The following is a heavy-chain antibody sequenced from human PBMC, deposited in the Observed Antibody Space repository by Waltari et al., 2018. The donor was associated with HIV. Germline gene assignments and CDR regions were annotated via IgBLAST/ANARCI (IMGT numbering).Heavy chain of an antibody. D-gene: IGHD6-13*01. CDR3: ARGGGSSWYYFDF. CDR2: INHSGST. V-gene: IGHV4-34*01. J-gene: IGHJ4*02. Sequence: QVQLQQWGAGLLKPSETLSLTCAVYGESFSGYHWSWIRQPPGKGLEWIGEINHSGSTNYNPSLKSRVTISVDTSKNQFSLKLSSVTAADTAVYYCARGGGSSWYYFDFWGQGTLVTVSS. CDR1: GESFSGYH.